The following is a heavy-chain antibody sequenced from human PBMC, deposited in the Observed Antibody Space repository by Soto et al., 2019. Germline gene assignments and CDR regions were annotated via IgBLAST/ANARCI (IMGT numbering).Heavy chain of an antibody. V-gene: IGHV3-30*18. CDR2: ISYDGSNK. CDR3: AKDRRPNYYYGMDV. D-gene: IGHD6-25*01. Sequence: QVQLVESGGGVVQPGRSLRLSCAASGLTFSSYAMHWVRQAPGKGLEWVAVISYDGSNKYYADSVKGRFTISRDNSKNTLYLQMNSLRAEDTAVYYCAKDRRPNYYYGMDVWGQGTTVTVSS. J-gene: IGHJ6*02. CDR1: GLTFSSYA.